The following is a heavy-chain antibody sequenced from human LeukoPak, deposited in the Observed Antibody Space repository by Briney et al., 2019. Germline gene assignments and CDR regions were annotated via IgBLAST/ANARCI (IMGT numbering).Heavy chain of an antibody. CDR3: ARDPYDFWSGYPRGYYYYYMDV. V-gene: IGHV3-7*01. J-gene: IGHJ6*03. D-gene: IGHD3-3*01. CDR1: GFTFSSYW. CDR2: IKQDGSEK. Sequence: PGGSLRLSCAASGFTFSSYWMGWVRQAPGKGLEWVANIKQDGSEKYYVDSVKGRFTISRDNAKNSLYLQMNSLRAEDTAVYYCARDPYDFWSGYPRGYYYYYMDVWGKGTTVTVSS.